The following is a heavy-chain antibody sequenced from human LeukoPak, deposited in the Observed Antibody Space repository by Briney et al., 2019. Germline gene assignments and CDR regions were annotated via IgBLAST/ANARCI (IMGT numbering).Heavy chain of an antibody. D-gene: IGHD2-15*01. Sequence: PGGSLRLSCAASGFTFSSYSMSWVRQAPGKGLEWVSYISSSSSTIYYADSVKGRFTISRDNSKNTLYLQMNSLRAEDTAVYYCAKFTCQRGGSCYGSYDAFDIWGQGTMVTVSS. V-gene: IGHV3-48*01. CDR2: ISSSSSTI. CDR1: GFTFSSYS. CDR3: AKFTCQRGGSCYGSYDAFDI. J-gene: IGHJ3*02.